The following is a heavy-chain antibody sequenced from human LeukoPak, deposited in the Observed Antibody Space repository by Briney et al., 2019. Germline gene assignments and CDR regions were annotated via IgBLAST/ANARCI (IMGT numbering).Heavy chain of an antibody. Sequence: GGSLRLSCAASGFTFSSYAMSWVRQAPGKGLEWVSAISGSGGSTYYADSVKGRFTISRDNSKNSLYLQMNSLRGDDTAVYYCATVAGDCSGGRCYLLRFDYWGQGTLVTVSS. CDR2: ISGSGGST. J-gene: IGHJ4*02. CDR3: ATVAGDCSGGRCYLLRFDY. D-gene: IGHD2-15*01. V-gene: IGHV3-23*01. CDR1: GFTFSSYA.